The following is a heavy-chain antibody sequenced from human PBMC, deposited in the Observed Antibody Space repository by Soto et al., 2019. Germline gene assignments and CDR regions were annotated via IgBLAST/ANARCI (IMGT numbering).Heavy chain of an antibody. D-gene: IGHD1-1*01. V-gene: IGHV1-2*02. J-gene: IGHJ5*02. Sequence: ASVKVSCKASGYSFTKYHMRWVRQAPGQGLEWMGWINPGSGVTNQAQKFQGRVTMTRDTSITTTYMELNSLTSDDTAVYYCARVAGHKNARFDPWGQGALVTVSS. CDR2: INPGSGVT. CDR3: ARVAGHKNARFDP. CDR1: GYSFTKYH.